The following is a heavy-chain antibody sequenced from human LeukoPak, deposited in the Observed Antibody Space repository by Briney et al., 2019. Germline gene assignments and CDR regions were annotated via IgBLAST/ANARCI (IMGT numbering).Heavy chain of an antibody. D-gene: IGHD4-17*01. CDR3: ARDAHLYGEGDFDY. J-gene: IGHJ4*02. V-gene: IGHV4-34*01. CDR1: GGSFSGYY. Sequence: SETLSLTCAVYGGSFSGYYWSWIRQPPGKGLEWIGEINHSGSTNYNPSLKSRVTMSVDTSKNQFSLKLSSVTAADTAVYYCARDAHLYGEGDFDYWGQGTLVTVSS. CDR2: INHSGST.